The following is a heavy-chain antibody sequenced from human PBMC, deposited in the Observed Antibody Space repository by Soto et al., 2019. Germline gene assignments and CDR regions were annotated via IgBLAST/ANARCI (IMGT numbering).Heavy chain of an antibody. D-gene: IGHD6-13*01. CDR3: ARASGIAAAGDYYYGMDV. CDR2: IIPIFGTA. V-gene: IGHV1-69*01. Sequence: QVQLVQSGAEVKKPGSSVKVSCKASGGTFSSYAISWVRQAPGQGLEWMGGIIPIFGTANYAQKFPGRVTITADESTSTAYMELSSLRAEDTAVYYCARASGIAAAGDYYYGMDVWGQGTTVTVSS. J-gene: IGHJ6*02. CDR1: GGTFSSYA.